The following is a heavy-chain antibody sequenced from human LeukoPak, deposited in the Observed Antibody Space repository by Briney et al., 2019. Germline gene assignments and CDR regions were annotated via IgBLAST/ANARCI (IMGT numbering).Heavy chain of an antibody. J-gene: IGHJ5*02. CDR3: ATRLSYNWFDP. CDR1: GGSISSYY. Sequence: SETLSLTCTVSGGSISSYYWGWIRQPPGKGLEWIGSIYYSGSTYYNPSLKSRVTISVDTSKNQFSLKLSSVTAADTAVYYCATRLSYNWFDPWGQGTLVTVSS. CDR2: IYYSGST. V-gene: IGHV4-39*01. D-gene: IGHD3-16*02.